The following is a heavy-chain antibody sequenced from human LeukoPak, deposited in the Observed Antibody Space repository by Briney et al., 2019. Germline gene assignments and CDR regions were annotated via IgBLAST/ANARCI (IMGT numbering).Heavy chain of an antibody. J-gene: IGHJ4*02. D-gene: IGHD3-9*01. CDR2: IVVGSGNT. CDR3: TRHFYDILTGYQDFDY. Sequence: SVKLSCKASGFTFTSSAVQWVRQARGQRLEWIGWIVVGSGNTNYAQKFQERVTITRDMSTSTAYMELSSLRSEDTAVYYCTRHFYDILTGYQDFDYWGQGTLVTVSS. CDR1: GFTFTSSA. V-gene: IGHV1-58*01.